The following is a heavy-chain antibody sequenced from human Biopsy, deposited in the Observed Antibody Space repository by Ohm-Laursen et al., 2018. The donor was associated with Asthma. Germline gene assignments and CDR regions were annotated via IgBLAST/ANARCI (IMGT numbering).Heavy chain of an antibody. D-gene: IGHD5-12*01. Sequence: TLSLTCSLSSGSGGYMRSGNYYWGWIRQPPGKGLEWIGSIYYSGTTYYNPSLKSRVTISVDTSKNQFSLKVRSVTAADTAVYYCARDRSYSGSAGFGHYYGMDVWGQGTTVTVSS. CDR1: SGSGGYMRSGNYY. J-gene: IGHJ6*02. CDR2: IYYSGTT. CDR3: ARDRSYSGSAGFGHYYGMDV. V-gene: IGHV4-39*07.